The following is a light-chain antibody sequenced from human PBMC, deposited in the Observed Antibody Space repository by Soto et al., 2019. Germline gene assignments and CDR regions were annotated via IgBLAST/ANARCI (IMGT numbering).Light chain of an antibody. Sequence: SQLTQSPSTLSVSLGDRGTITCRASQTISSWLAWYQQKPGKAPKLLIYKASSLESGVPSRFSGSGSGTEFTLTISSLQPDDFATYYCQQYNSYSAFGQGTKV. CDR1: QTISSW. CDR2: KAS. J-gene: IGKJ1*01. CDR3: QQYNSYSA. V-gene: IGKV1-5*03.